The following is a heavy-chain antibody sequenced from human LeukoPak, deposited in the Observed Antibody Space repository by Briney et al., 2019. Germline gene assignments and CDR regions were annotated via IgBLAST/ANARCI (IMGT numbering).Heavy chain of an antibody. CDR3: ATSYGDPYYYYGMDV. J-gene: IGHJ6*02. V-gene: IGHV3-48*01. Sequence: GGSLRLSCAASGFTFSSYSMNWVRQAPGKGLEWVSYISSSSSTIYYADSVKGRFTISRDNAENSLYLQMNSLRAEDTAVYYCATSYGDPYYYYGMDVWGQGTTVTVSS. CDR2: ISSSSSTI. D-gene: IGHD4-17*01. CDR1: GFTFSSYS.